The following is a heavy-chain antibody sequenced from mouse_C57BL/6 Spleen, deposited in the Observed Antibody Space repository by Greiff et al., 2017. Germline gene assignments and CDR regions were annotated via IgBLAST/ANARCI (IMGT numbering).Heavy chain of an antibody. Sequence: EVKLVESGGGLVQPGGSMKLSCVASGFTFSNYWMNWVRQSPEKGLEWVAQIRLKSDNYATHYAESVKGRFTISRDDSKSSVYLQMNNLRAEDTGIYYCTVYYGSRRYYFDYWGQGTTLTVSS. V-gene: IGHV6-3*01. CDR1: GFTFSNYW. CDR2: IRLKSDNYAT. D-gene: IGHD1-1*01. J-gene: IGHJ2*01. CDR3: TVYYGSRRYYFDY.